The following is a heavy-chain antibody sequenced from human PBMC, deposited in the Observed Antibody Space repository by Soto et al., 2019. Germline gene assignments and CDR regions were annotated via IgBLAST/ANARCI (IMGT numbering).Heavy chain of an antibody. CDR3: ARLSYGGIKYYYYYYGMDV. D-gene: IGHD4-17*01. V-gene: IGHV4-59*01. Sequence: SETLSLTCTVSGGSISSYYWSWIRQPPGKGLEWIGYIYYSGSTNYNPSLKSRVTISVDTSKNQFSLKLSSVTAADTAVYYCARLSYGGIKYYYYYYGMDVWGQGTTVTVSS. J-gene: IGHJ6*02. CDR2: IYYSGST. CDR1: GGSISSYY.